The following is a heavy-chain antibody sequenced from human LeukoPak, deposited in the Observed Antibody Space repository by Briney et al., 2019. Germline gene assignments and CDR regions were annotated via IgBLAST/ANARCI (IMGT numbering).Heavy chain of an antibody. D-gene: IGHD4-17*01. Sequence: PSETLSLTCTVSGGSISSGSYYWSWIRQPAGKGLEWIGRIYTSGSTNYNPSLKSRVTISVDTSKNQFSLKLSSVTAADTAVYYCARVPTTVTTYYFDYWGQGTLVTVSS. J-gene: IGHJ4*02. V-gene: IGHV4-61*02. CDR1: GGSISSGSYY. CDR3: ARVPTTVTTYYFDY. CDR2: IYTSGST.